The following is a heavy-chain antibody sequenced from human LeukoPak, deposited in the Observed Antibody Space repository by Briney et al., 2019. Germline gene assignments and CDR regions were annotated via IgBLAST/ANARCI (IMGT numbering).Heavy chain of an antibody. Sequence: GGSLRLSCAASGFTFSSYGMSWVRQAPGKGLEWVSAISGSGGSTYYADSVKGRFTISRDNSRNTLYLQMNSLRAEDTAVYYCAKCYYYDSSGSGFDYWGQGTLVTVSS. V-gene: IGHV3-23*01. CDR3: AKCYYYDSSGSGFDY. D-gene: IGHD3-22*01. CDR1: GFTFSSYG. J-gene: IGHJ4*02. CDR2: ISGSGGST.